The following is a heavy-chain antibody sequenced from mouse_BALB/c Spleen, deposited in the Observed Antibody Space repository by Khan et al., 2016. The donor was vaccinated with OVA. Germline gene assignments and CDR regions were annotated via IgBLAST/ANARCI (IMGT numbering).Heavy chain of an antibody. D-gene: IGHD2-10*01. CDR3: ARQPYYHYYIMDY. Sequence: QVQLKQSGPALVAPSQSLSITCTISGFSLTNYGVHWVRQPPGKGLEWLVVIWSDGSTTYNSALKSRLGISKDNSKSQVFLKMNSLQTDDTAMYYCARQPYYHYYIMDYWGQGTSVTVSS. CDR2: IWSDGST. V-gene: IGHV2-6-1*01. CDR1: GFSLTNYG. J-gene: IGHJ4*01.